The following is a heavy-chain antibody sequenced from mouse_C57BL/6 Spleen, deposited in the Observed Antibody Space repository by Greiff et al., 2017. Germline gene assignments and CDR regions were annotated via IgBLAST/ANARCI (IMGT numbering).Heavy chain of an antibody. V-gene: IGHV1-61*01. D-gene: IGHD1-1*01. CDR2: IYPSDSET. Sequence: QVQLKQPGAELVRPGSSVKLSCKASGYTFTSYWMDWVKQRPGQGLEWIGNIYPSDSETHYNQKFKDKATLTVDKSSSTAYMQLSSLTSEDSAVYYCARSYYGSSYAWFAYWGQGTLVTVSA. CDR1: GYTFTSYW. J-gene: IGHJ3*01. CDR3: ARSYYGSSYAWFAY.